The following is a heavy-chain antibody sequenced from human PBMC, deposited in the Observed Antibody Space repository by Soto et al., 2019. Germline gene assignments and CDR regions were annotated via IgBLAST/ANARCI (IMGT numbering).Heavy chain of an antibody. CDR2: IGGGGAGT. J-gene: IGHJ5*01. CDR3: AREAVADNGEWDSFDS. CDR1: RFTFSDYA. D-gene: IGHD3-10*01. Sequence: DVQLLESGGGLVQPGGSLTLSCAASRFTFSDYAMSWVRQAPGKGLEWVSGIGGGGAGTYYAGSVKGRFTISGDNSRSTVYLQMNGVRDEDTAVYYCAREAVADNGEWDSFDSWGQGTLVTVSS. V-gene: IGHV3-23*01.